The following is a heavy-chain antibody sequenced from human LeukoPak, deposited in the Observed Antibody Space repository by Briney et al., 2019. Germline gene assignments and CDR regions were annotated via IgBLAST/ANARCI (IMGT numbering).Heavy chain of an antibody. V-gene: IGHV4-39*07. J-gene: IGHJ4*02. CDR3: ARTLSIAARTAFYY. D-gene: IGHD6-6*01. CDR2: IYYSGST. Sequence: SETLSLTCTVSGGSISSSSYYWGWIRQPPGKGLEWIGSIYYSGSTYYNPSLKSRVTISVDTSKNQFSLKLSSVTAADTAVYYCARTLSIAARTAFYYWGQGTLVTVSS. CDR1: GGSISSSSYY.